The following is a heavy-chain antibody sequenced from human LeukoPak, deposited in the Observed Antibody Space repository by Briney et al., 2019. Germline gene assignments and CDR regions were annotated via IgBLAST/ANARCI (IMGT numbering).Heavy chain of an antibody. CDR3: AKGGSPSCYSSSGY. D-gene: IGHD2-2*01. J-gene: IGHJ4*02. V-gene: IGHV3-30-3*01. CDR1: GFTFSNYA. CDR2: IAYDGSHK. Sequence: GGSLRLSCAASGFTFSNYAFHWVRQAPGKGLEWVAIIAYDGSHKYYADSVKGRFTISRDNSKNTLYLQMNSLRGEDTAVYYCAKGGSPSCYSSSGYWGQGNLGHVSS.